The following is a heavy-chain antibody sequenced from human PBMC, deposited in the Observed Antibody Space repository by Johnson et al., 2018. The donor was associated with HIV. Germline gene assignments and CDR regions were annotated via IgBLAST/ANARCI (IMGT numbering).Heavy chain of an antibody. Sequence: VQLVESGGGLVQPGGSLRLSCAASGFTFSIYAMSWVRQAPGKGLEWVSAISGSGGNTYYADSVKGRFTISRDNSKNTLYLQMNSLRAEDTAVYYCAKGRWEATTYDDAFDIWGQGTMVTVSS. J-gene: IGHJ3*02. CDR2: ISGSGGNT. CDR1: GFTFSIYA. D-gene: IGHD1-26*01. V-gene: IGHV3-23*04. CDR3: AKGRWEATTYDDAFDI.